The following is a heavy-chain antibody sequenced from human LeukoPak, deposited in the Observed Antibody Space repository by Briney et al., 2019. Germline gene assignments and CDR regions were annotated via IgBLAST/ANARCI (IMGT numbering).Heavy chain of an antibody. Sequence: ASVKVSCKASGYTFTSYGISWVRQAPGQGLEWMGWISAYNGNTNYAQRLQGRVTMTTDTSTSTAYMELRSLRSDDTAVYYCAREGVIPWGYDYVWGSYRPRGMDVWGQGTTVTVSS. D-gene: IGHD3-16*02. CDR2: ISAYNGNT. CDR1: GYTFTSYG. CDR3: AREGVIPWGYDYVWGSYRPRGMDV. J-gene: IGHJ6*02. V-gene: IGHV1-18*01.